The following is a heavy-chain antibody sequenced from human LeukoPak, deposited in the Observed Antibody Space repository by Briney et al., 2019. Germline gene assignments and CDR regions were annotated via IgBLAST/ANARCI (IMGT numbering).Heavy chain of an antibody. D-gene: IGHD2-15*01. CDR2: IHHSGST. V-gene: IGHV4-34*01. J-gene: IGHJ4*02. CDR3: ARATYCSGDSCYSGIFDY. Sequence: SETRSLTCAVYRGSFSGYYWRWIRQLPGKGLDWIGEIHHSGSTNVNPSLKRRVTISVDTSKNQCSLKLSSVTAADTAVYYCARATYCSGDSCYSGIFDYWGQGTLVTVSS. CDR1: RGSFSGYY.